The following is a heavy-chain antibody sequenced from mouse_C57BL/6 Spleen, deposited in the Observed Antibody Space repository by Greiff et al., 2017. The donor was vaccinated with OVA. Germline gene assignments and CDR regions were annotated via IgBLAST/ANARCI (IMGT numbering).Heavy chain of an antibody. CDR1: GYTFTSYW. Sequence: VQLQQSGAELVKPGASVKLSCKASGYTFTSYWMQWVKQRPGQGLEWIGEIDPSDSYTNYNQKFKGKATLTVDTSSSTAYMQLSSLTSEDSAVYYCARRRGSGYSYYAMDYWGQGTSVTVSS. CDR2: IDPSDSYT. D-gene: IGHD3-2*02. V-gene: IGHV1-50*01. J-gene: IGHJ4*01. CDR3: ARRRGSGYSYYAMDY.